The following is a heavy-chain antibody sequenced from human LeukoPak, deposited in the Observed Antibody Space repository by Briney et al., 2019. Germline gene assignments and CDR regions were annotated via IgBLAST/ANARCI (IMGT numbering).Heavy chain of an antibody. CDR2: IFSNDEK. Sequence: SGPVLVRPTETLTLTCTVSGFSLSNSRMGVSWIRQPPGKALEWLAHIFSNDEKSYSTSLKSRLTISKDTSKSQVVLTMTNMDPADTATYYCSQIRGGPYYYDSRNYYYDAFDIWGQGTMVTVSS. CDR1: GFSLSNSRMG. D-gene: IGHD3-22*01. CDR3: SQIRGGPYYYDSRNYYYDAFDI. J-gene: IGHJ3*02. V-gene: IGHV2-26*01.